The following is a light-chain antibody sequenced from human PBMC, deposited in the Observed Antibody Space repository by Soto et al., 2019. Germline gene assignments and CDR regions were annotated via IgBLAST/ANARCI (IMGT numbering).Light chain of an antibody. CDR2: EGS. CDR3: CLYAGSSTWV. CDR1: SSDVGSYNL. J-gene: IGLJ3*02. V-gene: IGLV2-23*01. Sequence: QAVVTQPASVSGSPGQSITISCTATSSDVGSYNLVSWYQQHPGKAPKLMIYEGSKRPSGVSNRFSGSKSGNTASLTISGLQAEDEADYYCCLYAGSSTWVFGGGTKLTVL.